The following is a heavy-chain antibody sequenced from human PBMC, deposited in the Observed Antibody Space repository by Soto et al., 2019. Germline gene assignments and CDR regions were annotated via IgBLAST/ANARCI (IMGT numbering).Heavy chain of an antibody. CDR2: INPDGSGE. J-gene: IGHJ4*02. D-gene: IGHD3-10*01. CDR3: ARANWFFDY. CDR1: GFSFEIYW. Sequence: EVHLVESGGGLVQPGGSLRLSCAASGFSFEIYWMGWVRQAPGKGLEWVANINPDGSGEYYLDSVKGRFTISRDNAKNSVYLQMNSLVGDDTAVYYCARANWFFDYWGQGTPVTVSS. V-gene: IGHV3-7*01.